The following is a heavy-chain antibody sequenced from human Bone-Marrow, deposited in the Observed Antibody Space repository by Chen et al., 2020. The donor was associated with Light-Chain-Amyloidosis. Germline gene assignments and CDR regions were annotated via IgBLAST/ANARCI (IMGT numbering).Heavy chain of an antibody. CDR1: GFAFSRYA. CDR2: VSGSGGSR. D-gene: IGHD3-9*01. V-gene: IGHV3-23*04. Sequence: EVQLVESGGGLLQRGGSLRLSCAASGFAFSRYAMSWVRQAPGKGLGWGSTVSGSGGSRYDVDSVKGRLSISRDNSKNALFLQVNSLRAEDTAVYYCAKDISYDDILPGYPADAFDIWGQGTMVTVSS. J-gene: IGHJ3*02. CDR3: AKDISYDDILPGYPADAFDI.